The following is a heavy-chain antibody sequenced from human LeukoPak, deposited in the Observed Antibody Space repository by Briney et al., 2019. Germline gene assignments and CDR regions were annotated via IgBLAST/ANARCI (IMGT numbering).Heavy chain of an antibody. CDR2: IIPILGIA. J-gene: IGHJ6*02. CDR3: ARETWTHPQYCYYGMNV. Sequence: SVKVSCKASGGTFSSYAISWVRQAPGQGLEWMGRIIPILGIANYAQKFQGRVTITADKSTSTAYMELSRLRSEDTAVHYCARETWTHPQYCYYGMNVWGQGTTVTVSS. D-gene: IGHD3/OR15-3a*01. CDR1: GGTFSSYA. V-gene: IGHV1-69*04.